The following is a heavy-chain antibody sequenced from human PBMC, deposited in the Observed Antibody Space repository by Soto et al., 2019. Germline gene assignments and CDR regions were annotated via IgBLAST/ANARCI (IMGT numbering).Heavy chain of an antibody. D-gene: IGHD3-10*01. V-gene: IGHV1-69*13. CDR1: GGTFSSYA. Sequence: SVKVSCKASGGTFSSYAISWVRQAPGQGLEWMGGIIPIFGTANYAQKFQGRVTITADESTSTAYMELSSLRSEDTAVYYCARDNEYVVRGVDAFDIWGQGAMVTVSS. J-gene: IGHJ3*02. CDR3: ARDNEYVVRGVDAFDI. CDR2: IIPIFGTA.